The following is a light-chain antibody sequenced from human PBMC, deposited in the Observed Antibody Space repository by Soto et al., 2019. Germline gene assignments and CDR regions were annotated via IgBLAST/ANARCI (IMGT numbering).Light chain of an antibody. CDR1: SSDVGGHNY. CDR3: SSYAGSNNLV. CDR2: EVS. J-gene: IGLJ1*01. V-gene: IGLV2-8*01. Sequence: QSVLTQPPSASGSPGQSVTISCTGTSSDVGGHNYVSWYQQHPGKAPKLMIQEVSKRPSGVPDRFSGSKSGNTASLTVSGLQAEDEADYYCSSYAGSNNLVFGTGTKLTVL.